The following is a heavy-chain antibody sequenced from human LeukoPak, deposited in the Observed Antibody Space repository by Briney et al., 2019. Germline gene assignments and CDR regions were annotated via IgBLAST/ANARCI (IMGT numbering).Heavy chain of an antibody. J-gene: IGHJ5*02. Sequence: AASVKVSCKTSGYTFTGYYIHWVRQAPGQGLEWMGWIDPNSGGTNYAQKFQGRVTMTRDTSISTAYMELSRLTSADTAVYRCATPSSSSWYGFDPWGQGTLVTVPS. CDR3: ATPSSSSWYGFDP. V-gene: IGHV1-2*02. D-gene: IGHD6-13*01. CDR2: IDPNSGGT. CDR1: GYTFTGYY.